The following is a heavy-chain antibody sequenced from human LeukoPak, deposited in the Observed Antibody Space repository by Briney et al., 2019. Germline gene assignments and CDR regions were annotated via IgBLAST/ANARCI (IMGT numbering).Heavy chain of an antibody. D-gene: IGHD6-19*01. J-gene: IGHJ4*02. Sequence: GGSLRLSCAASGFIFSSYAMSWVRQAPGKGLEWVSGVSGSGGSTYYADSVKGRFSISRDNSKNTLYLQMNSLRAEDTAVYYCAKGGPAVAGTVDYWGQGTLVTVSS. CDR3: AKGGPAVAGTVDY. CDR1: GFIFSSYA. CDR2: VSGSGGST. V-gene: IGHV3-23*01.